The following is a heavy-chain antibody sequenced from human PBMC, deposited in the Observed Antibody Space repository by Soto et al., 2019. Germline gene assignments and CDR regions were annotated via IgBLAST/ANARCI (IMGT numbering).Heavy chain of an antibody. CDR1: GGSISSYY. D-gene: IGHD3-9*01. V-gene: IGHV4-59*08. CDR2: IYYSGST. CDR3: VSTRPDFDWLFDY. Sequence: SETLSLTCTVSGGSISSYYWSWIRQPPGKGLEWIGYIYYSGSTNYNPSLKSRVTISVDTSKNQFSLKLSSVTAADTAVYYCVSTRPDFDWLFDYWGQGTLVTVSS. J-gene: IGHJ4*02.